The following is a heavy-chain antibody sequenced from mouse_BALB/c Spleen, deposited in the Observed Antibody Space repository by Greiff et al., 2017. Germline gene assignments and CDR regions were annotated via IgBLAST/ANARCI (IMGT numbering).Heavy chain of an antibody. CDR3: ASNAYDFDY. Sequence: QVLLQQSGAELAKPGASVKLSCKASGSTFTSYWMHWVNQRPGQGLEWMGYINPSTGYTEYHQKFKDKATVTADKSSSTAYLQLSSLTSEDSAVYDCASNAYDFDYWGQGTTLTGSS. J-gene: IGHJ2*01. CDR2: INPSTGYT. CDR1: GSTFTSYW. V-gene: IGHV1-7*01. D-gene: IGHD2-12*01.